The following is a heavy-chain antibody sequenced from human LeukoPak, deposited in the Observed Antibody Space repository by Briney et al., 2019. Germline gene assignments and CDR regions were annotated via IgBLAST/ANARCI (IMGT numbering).Heavy chain of an antibody. CDR1: GGSISSSSYY. Sequence: SETLSLTCTVSGGSISSSSYYWGWIRQPPGKGLEWIGNIYYSGSTYYNPSLKSRVTISVDTSKNQFSLKLSSVTAADTAVYYCARSGRHCGGDCYPPGKLYWYFDLWGRGTLVTVSS. D-gene: IGHD2-21*02. V-gene: IGHV4-39*01. CDR3: ARSGRHCGGDCYPPGKLYWYFDL. CDR2: IYYSGST. J-gene: IGHJ2*01.